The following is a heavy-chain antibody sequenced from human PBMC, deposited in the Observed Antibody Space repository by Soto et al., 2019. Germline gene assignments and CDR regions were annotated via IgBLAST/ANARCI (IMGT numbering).Heavy chain of an antibody. CDR3: ARDSLSEAYCSSTSCPTGLDY. CDR1: GFTFSSYG. J-gene: IGHJ4*02. D-gene: IGHD2-2*01. V-gene: IGHV3-33*01. Sequence: GGSLRLSCAASGFTFSSYGMHWVRQAPGKGLEWVAVIWYDGSNKYYADSVKGRFTISRDNSKNTLYLQMNSLRAEDTAVYYCARDSLSEAYCSSTSCPTGLDYWGQGTLVTVSS. CDR2: IWYDGSNK.